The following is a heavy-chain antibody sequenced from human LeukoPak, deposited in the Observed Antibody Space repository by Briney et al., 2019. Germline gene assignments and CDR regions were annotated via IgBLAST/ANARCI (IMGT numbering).Heavy chain of an antibody. CDR3: ARDRDYDILTGYYRRYYFDY. Sequence: SVKVSCKASGGTFSSYAISWVRQAPGQGLEWMGGLIPIFGTANYAQKFQGRVTITADESTSTAYMELSSLRSEDTAVYYCARDRDYDILTGYYRRYYFDYWGQGTLVTVSS. D-gene: IGHD3-9*01. CDR1: GGTFSSYA. CDR2: LIPIFGTA. J-gene: IGHJ4*02. V-gene: IGHV1-69*13.